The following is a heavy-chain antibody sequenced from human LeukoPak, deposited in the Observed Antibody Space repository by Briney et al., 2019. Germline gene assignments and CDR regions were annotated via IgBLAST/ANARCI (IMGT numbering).Heavy chain of an antibody. D-gene: IGHD5-18*01. CDR3: ARNTYGSYFDY. CDR1: GGSISSSNW. V-gene: IGHV4-4*02. Sequence: SETLSLTCAVSGGSISSSNWWSWVRQPPGKGLEWIGEIYHSGSTNYSPSLESRVTISIDKSKNQFSLNLNSVTAADTAVYYCARNTYGSYFDYWGQGTLVTVSS. CDR2: IYHSGST. J-gene: IGHJ4*02.